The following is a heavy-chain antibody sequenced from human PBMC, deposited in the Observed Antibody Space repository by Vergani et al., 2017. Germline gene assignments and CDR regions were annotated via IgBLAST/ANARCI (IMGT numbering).Heavy chain of an antibody. V-gene: IGHV3-33*08. D-gene: IGHD5-24*01. CDR3: ARETRDTPSSLDY. Sequence: QVKLEESGGGVVQPGRSLRLSCAASGFSFGNYAMHWVRQAPGNGLEWVSMTWYEGNNNYYADSVKGRFTISKDISKNTLYLQMNSLRGDDTAVYYCARETRDTPSSLDYWGQGTLVTVSS. J-gene: IGHJ4*02. CDR2: TWYEGNNN. CDR1: GFSFGNYA.